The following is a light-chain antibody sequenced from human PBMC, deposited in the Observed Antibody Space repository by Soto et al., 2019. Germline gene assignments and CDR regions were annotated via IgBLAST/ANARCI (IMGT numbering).Light chain of an antibody. CDR3: QQRSNWIT. Sequence: EIVLTQSPGTLSLSPGEGATLSCRASRSVSSYLAWYQQKSGQAPRLLIYGASSRATGIPDRFSGSGSGTDFTLTISRLEPEDFAVYYCQQRSNWITFGQGTRLEIK. CDR2: GAS. CDR1: RSVSSY. V-gene: IGKV3D-20*02. J-gene: IGKJ5*01.